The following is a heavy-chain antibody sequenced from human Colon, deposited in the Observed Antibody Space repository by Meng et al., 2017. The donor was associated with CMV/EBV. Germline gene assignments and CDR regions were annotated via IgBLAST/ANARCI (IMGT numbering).Heavy chain of an antibody. CDR1: GFTVSSTH. CDR2: IYSGGST. V-gene: IGHV3-66*01. D-gene: IGHD1-26*01. J-gene: IGHJ4*02. Sequence: QVVESGGDLVQPGGSLRLSCAASGFTVSSTHMSWVRQAPGKGLELVSVIYSGGSTFYADSVKGRFTISRDNSKNTLYLQMNSLSAEDTAVYYCARGYSGTSSWGQGTLVTVPQ. CDR3: ARGYSGTSS.